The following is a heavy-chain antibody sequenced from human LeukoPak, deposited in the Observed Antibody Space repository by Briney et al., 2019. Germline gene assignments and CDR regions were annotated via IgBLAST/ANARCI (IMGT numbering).Heavy chain of an antibody. D-gene: IGHD3-22*01. CDR2: IIPILGIA. CDR1: GGTFSSYA. V-gene: IGHV1-69*04. J-gene: IGHJ3*02. CDR3: ARGVDSSGYYVYDAFDI. Sequence: SVKVSCKASGGTFSSYAISWVRQAPGQGLEWMGRIIPILGIANYAQKFQGRVTITADKSTSTAYMELSSLRSEDTAVYYCARGVDSSGYYVYDAFDIWGQGTMVTVSS.